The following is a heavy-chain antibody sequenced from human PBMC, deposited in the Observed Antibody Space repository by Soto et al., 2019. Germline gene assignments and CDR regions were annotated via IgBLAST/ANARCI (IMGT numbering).Heavy chain of an antibody. V-gene: IGHV1-3*01. Sequence: GASVKVSCKASGYSFTSYAIHWVRQAPGQRLEWMGWINAGNGNTKIPQKFQGRVTISVDASKNQFSLRLTSVTAADTAVYYCAKSSIEPRLFMYPFDSWGLGTLVTVSS. CDR2: INAGNGNT. CDR3: AKSSIEPRLFMYPFDS. CDR1: GYSFTSYA. D-gene: IGHD6-6*01. J-gene: IGHJ4*02.